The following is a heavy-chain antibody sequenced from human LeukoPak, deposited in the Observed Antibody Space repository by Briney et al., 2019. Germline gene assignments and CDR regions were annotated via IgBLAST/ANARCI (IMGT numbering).Heavy chain of an antibody. D-gene: IGHD6-25*01. J-gene: IGHJ6*03. CDR3: ARKESGAAIYYYYYYMDV. CDR2: IKQDGSEK. Sequence: PGGSLRLSCAASGFTFSSYWMSWVRQAPGKGLEWVANIKQDGSEKYYVDSVKGRFTISRDNAKNSLYLQMNSLRAEDTAVYYCARKESGAAIYYYYYYMDVWGKGTTVTVSS. CDR1: GFTFSSYW. V-gene: IGHV3-7*01.